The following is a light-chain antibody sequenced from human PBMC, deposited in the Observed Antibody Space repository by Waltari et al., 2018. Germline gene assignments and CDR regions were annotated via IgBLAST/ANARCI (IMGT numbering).Light chain of an antibody. V-gene: IGKV3-15*01. CDR2: GAS. CDR3: HQYNDGPPFN. J-gene: IGKJ2*01. CDR1: QSVTPN. Sequence: EIVMTQSPATLSVSPGERAILSCRASQSVTPNLAWYQQKPGQAPRLLVYGASTRATDIPARFSGSVSGTEFTLTISSLQSEDFAVYYCHQYNDGPPFNFGQGTKLEIK.